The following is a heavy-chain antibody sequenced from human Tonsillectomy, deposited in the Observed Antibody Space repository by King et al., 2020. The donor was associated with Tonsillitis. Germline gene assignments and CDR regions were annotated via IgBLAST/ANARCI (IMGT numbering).Heavy chain of an antibody. D-gene: IGHD6-19*01. CDR1: GFTFSSYS. CDR3: ARGPNSSGWYSAFDI. J-gene: IGHJ3*02. CDR2: ISSSSSYI. V-gene: IGHV3-21*01. Sequence: VQLVESGGGLVKPGGSLRLSCAASGFTFSSYSMNWFRKAPGKGLEWVSSISSSSSYIYYADSVKGRFTISRDNAKNSLYLQMNSLRAEDTAVYYCARGPNSSGWYSAFDIWGQGTMVTVSS.